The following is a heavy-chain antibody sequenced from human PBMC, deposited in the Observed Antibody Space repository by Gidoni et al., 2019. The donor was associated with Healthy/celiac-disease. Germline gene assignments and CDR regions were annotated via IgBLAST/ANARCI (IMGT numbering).Heavy chain of an antibody. CDR1: VFTFSSYA. CDR3: ARDHPGDYDFWSGYFGTIDY. Sequence: QVQLVESGGGVVQPGRSLRLSCAASVFTFSSYAMHWVRQAPGKGLEWVAGRSEDGSKKDYADSGKGRFTISRDKSKNTLYLQMNSLRAEDTAVYYCARDHPGDYDFWSGYFGTIDYWGQGTLVTVSS. CDR2: RSEDGSKK. V-gene: IGHV3-30-3*01. J-gene: IGHJ4*02. D-gene: IGHD3-3*01.